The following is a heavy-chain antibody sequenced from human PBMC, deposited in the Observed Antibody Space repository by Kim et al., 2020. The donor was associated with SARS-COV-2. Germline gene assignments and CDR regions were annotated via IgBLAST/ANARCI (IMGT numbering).Heavy chain of an antibody. CDR2: IWYDGSNK. CDR1: GFTFSSYG. D-gene: IGHD3-22*01. V-gene: IGHV3-33*01. CDR3: ARGIDDSSGQADAFDI. J-gene: IGHJ3*02. Sequence: GGSLRLSCAASGFTFSSYGMHWVRQAPGKGLEWVAVIWYDGSNKYYADSVKGRFTISRDNSKNTLYLQMNSLRAEDTAVYYCARGIDDSSGQADAFDIWGQGTMVTVSS.